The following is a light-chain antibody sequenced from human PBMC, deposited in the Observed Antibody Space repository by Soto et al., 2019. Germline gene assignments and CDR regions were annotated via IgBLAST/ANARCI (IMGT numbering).Light chain of an antibody. CDR3: TRTLQIPT. CDR2: LVS. Sequence: DIVMTQSPLSLPVTPGEPASISCRSSQSLLHSDGYDYLDWYVQKPGQSPQLLIYLVSIRAAGVPDRFSGSRSGTDYTLRISRVEAEDVGVYYCTRTLQIPTFGGGTKVEIK. J-gene: IGKJ4*01. V-gene: IGKV2-28*01. CDR1: QSLLHSDGYDY.